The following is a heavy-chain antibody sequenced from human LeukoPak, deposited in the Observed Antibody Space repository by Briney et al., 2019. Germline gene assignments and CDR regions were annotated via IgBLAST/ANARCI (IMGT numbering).Heavy chain of an antibody. CDR3: ETSSRDGYNYNY. CDR1: GGTFTSYA. Sequence: SVKVSCKASGGTFTSYAISWVRQARGHGLEWMGGIIPIFGTANYAQKFQGRVTITADESKSTAYMELSSLRSEDTAVYYCETSSRDGYNYNYWGQGTLVTVSS. J-gene: IGHJ4*02. V-gene: IGHV1-69*13. D-gene: IGHD5-24*01. CDR2: IIPIFGTA.